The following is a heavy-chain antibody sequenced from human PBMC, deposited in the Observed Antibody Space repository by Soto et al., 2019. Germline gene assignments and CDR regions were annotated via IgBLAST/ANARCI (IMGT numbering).Heavy chain of an antibody. V-gene: IGHV4-59*01. D-gene: IGHD3-10*01. CDR3: ARDPGSGSYYGWFDP. J-gene: IGHJ5*02. CDR1: GGSISRYY. CDR2: IYYSGST. Sequence: QVQLQESGPGLVKASETRSLTCTVSGGSISRYYWNWIRQPPGKGLEWIGYIYYSGSTNYNPSLKSRVTISVDTSKNQFSLKLSSVTAAYTAVYYCARDPGSGSYYGWFDPWGQGTLVTVSS.